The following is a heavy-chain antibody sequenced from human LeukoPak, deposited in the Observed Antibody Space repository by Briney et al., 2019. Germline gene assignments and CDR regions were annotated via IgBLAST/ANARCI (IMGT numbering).Heavy chain of an antibody. CDR2: IYHSGGT. CDR1: DYSINSNYY. CDR3: ARGLYCTNGVCPYYFDY. Sequence: SETLSLTCTVSDYSINSNYYWGWIRQPPGKGLEWIGTIYHSGGTYYNPSLKSRLAISVDTSKNQFSLRLSSVTAADTAIYYCARGLYCTNGVCPYYFDYWGQGTLVTVSS. D-gene: IGHD2-8*01. J-gene: IGHJ4*02. V-gene: IGHV4-38-2*02.